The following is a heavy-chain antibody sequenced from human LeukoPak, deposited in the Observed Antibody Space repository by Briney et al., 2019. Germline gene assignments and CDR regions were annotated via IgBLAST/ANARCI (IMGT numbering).Heavy chain of an antibody. D-gene: IGHD2-15*01. Sequence: SETLSLTCAVYGGSFSGYYWSWIRQPPGKGLEWIGEINHSGSTNYNPSLKSRVTISVDTSKNQFSLKLSSVTAADTAVYYCARVTGPIVVAYTYWGQGTLVTVSS. CDR2: INHSGST. CDR3: ARVTGPIVVAYTY. J-gene: IGHJ4*02. CDR1: GGSFSGYY. V-gene: IGHV4-34*01.